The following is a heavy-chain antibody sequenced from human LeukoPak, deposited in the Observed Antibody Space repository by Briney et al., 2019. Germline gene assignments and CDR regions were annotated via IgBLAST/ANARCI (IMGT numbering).Heavy chain of an antibody. V-gene: IGHV1-2*06. CDR2: INPNSGGT. CDR3: ARAYYYDSSGYSSSYYYYGMDV. Sequence: ASVNVSCKASGYTFTGYYMHWVRQAPGQGLEWMGRINPNSGGTNYAQKFQGRVTMTRDTSISTAYMELSRLRSDDTAVYYCARAYYYDSSGYSSSYYYYGMDVWGQGTTVTVSS. J-gene: IGHJ6*02. CDR1: GYTFTGYY. D-gene: IGHD3-22*01.